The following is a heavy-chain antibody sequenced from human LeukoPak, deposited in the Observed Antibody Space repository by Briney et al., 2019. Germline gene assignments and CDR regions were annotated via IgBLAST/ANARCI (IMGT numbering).Heavy chain of an antibody. V-gene: IGHV3-30*03. CDR2: ISEDGINK. CDR1: GFTFSNYG. Sequence: GGSLRLSCAASGFTFSNYGMHCVRQAPGKGLEWVAGISEDGINKYYADSVKGRFTISRDNAKNSLYLQMNSLRAEDTAVYYCARGVGYCSGGTCYHDCWGQGTLATVSS. D-gene: IGHD2-15*01. J-gene: IGHJ4*02. CDR3: ARGVGYCSGGTCYHDC.